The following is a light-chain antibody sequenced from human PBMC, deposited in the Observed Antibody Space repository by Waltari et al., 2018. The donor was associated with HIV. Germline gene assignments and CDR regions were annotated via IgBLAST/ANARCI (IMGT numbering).Light chain of an antibody. J-gene: IGKJ2*01. CDR2: AAS. V-gene: IGKV1-39*01. Sequence: DIQMNQSTSSLSASVGDRVSITCRTSQSISNYLNWYQQKIGEAPNLLIHAASSLQSGVPSRFSGSGSGTDFTLTIRNLQPEDFATYYCQQSYSTPHTFGQGTKLQIK. CDR1: QSISNY. CDR3: QQSYSTPHT.